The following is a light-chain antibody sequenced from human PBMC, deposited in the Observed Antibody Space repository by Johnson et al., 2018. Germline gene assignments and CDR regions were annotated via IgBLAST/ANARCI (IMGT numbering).Light chain of an antibody. CDR3: GTWDSGLSAGNV. V-gene: IGLV1-51*02. J-gene: IGLJ1*01. CDR2: ENN. Sequence: QSVLTQPPSVSAAPGQKVTISCSGSSSNIGNNYVSWYQQLPGTAPKLLIYENNKRPSGIPERFSGSTSGTSATLGITGLTTGDEADYYCGTWDSGLSAGNVFGTGTKVTVL. CDR1: SSNIGNNY.